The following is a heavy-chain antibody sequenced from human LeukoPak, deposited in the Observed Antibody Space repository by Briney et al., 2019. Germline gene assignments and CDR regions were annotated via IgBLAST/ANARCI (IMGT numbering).Heavy chain of an antibody. Sequence: GGSLRLSCAASGFTFSSSWMSWVRQAPGKGLEWVANIKQDGSEKYYVDSVKGRFTISRDNTKNSLYLQMDSLRAEDTAVYYCVRISTAVAGADYWDQGTLVIVSS. CDR2: IKQDGSEK. CDR1: GFTFSSSW. J-gene: IGHJ4*02. D-gene: IGHD6-19*01. V-gene: IGHV3-7*01. CDR3: VRISTAVAGADY.